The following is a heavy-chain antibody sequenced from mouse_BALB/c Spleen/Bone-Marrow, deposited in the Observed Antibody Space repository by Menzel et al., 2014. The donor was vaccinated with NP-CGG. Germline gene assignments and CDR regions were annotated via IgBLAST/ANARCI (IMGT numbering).Heavy chain of an antibody. Sequence: EVMLVESGGGLVQPGGFLRLSCATSGFTFTDHYMSWVRQPPGKALEWLGFIRNKANGYTTEYSASVKGRFTNSRDNSQSIVYLQMNTLRAEDSATYYCARDYLYYFDYWGQGTTLTVSS. CDR2: IRNKANGYTT. CDR1: GFTFTDHY. CDR3: ARDYLYYFDY. J-gene: IGHJ2*01. D-gene: IGHD2-1*01. V-gene: IGHV7-3*02.